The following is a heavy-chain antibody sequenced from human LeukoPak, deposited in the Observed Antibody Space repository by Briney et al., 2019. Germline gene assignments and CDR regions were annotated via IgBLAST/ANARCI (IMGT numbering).Heavy chain of an antibody. V-gene: IGHV3-23*01. Sequence: GGSLRLSCAASGFTFSSYAMSWVRQAPGKGLEWVSAISGSGGSTYYADSVKGRFTISRDNSKNTLYLQMNSLRAEDAAVYYCAKDLQLYDILTGYYGDFDYWGQGTLVTVSS. D-gene: IGHD3-9*01. CDR3: AKDLQLYDILTGYYGDFDY. CDR2: ISGSGGST. CDR1: GFTFSSYA. J-gene: IGHJ4*02.